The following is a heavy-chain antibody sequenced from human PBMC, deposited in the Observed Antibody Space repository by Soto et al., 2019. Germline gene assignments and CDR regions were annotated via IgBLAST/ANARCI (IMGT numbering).Heavy chain of an antibody. Sequence: VQLVESGGGVVQPGRSLRLSCAASGFTFSSYGMHWVRQAPGKGLEWVAVISYDGSNKYYADSVKGRFTISRDNSKNTLYLQMNSLRAEDTAVYYCAKDRSITIFGVVTDWGQGTLVTVSS. V-gene: IGHV3-30*18. D-gene: IGHD3-3*01. CDR2: ISYDGSNK. J-gene: IGHJ4*02. CDR1: GFTFSSYG. CDR3: AKDRSITIFGVVTD.